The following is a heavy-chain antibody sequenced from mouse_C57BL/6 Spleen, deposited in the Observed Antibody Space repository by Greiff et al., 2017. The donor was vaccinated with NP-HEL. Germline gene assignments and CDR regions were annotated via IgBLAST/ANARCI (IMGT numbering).Heavy chain of an antibody. J-gene: IGHJ1*03. CDR1: GYTFTSYW. CDR2: IYPGSGST. Sequence: VKLMESGAELVKPGASVKMSCKASGYTFTSYWITWVKQRPGQGLEWIGDIYPGSGSTNYNEKFKSKATLTVDTSSSTAYMQLSSLTSEDSAVYYCARQTTVVGNWYFDVWGTGTTVTVSS. V-gene: IGHV1-55*01. CDR3: ARQTTVVGNWYFDV. D-gene: IGHD1-1*01.